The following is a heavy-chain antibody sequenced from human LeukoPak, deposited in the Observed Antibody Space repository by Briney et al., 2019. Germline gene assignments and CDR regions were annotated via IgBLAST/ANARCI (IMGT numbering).Heavy chain of an antibody. CDR3: AKDGGEGAES. V-gene: IGHV4-59*01. D-gene: IGHD3-16*01. CDR2: LYNGGST. Sequence: SDTLSVTCTVSGGSINNGYWSWVRQLPGKRLEWIGYLYNGGSTIYNPSLTSRVTMSVHPSNNQFSLKLSSVTAADTAVYYCAKDGGEGAESWGQGTLVTVSS. CDR1: GGSINNGY. J-gene: IGHJ4*02.